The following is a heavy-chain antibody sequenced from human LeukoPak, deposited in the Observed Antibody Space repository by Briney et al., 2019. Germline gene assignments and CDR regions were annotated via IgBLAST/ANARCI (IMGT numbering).Heavy chain of an antibody. D-gene: IGHD2-2*01. CDR1: GYTFTSYD. CDR3: ARGPAAATDY. Sequence: ASVKVSCKASGYTFTSYDINWVRQATGQGLEWMGWINLNSGGTNYAQKLQGRVTMTTDTSTSTAYMELRSLRSDDTAVYYCARGPAAATDYWGQGTLVTVSS. J-gene: IGHJ4*02. CDR2: INLNSGGT. V-gene: IGHV1-18*01.